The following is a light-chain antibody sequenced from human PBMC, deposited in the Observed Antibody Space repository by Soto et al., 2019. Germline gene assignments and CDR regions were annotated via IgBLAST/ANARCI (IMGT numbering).Light chain of an antibody. CDR1: SSNIGRNS. Sequence: QSVLTQPPSVSAAPGQKVTISCSGSSSNIGRNSVSWYQQLPGTAPKLLIYDNNKRPSGIPDRFSGSKSGTSATLGLTGLQTGDEADYYCGTWDSSLSVVLFGGGTKVTVL. J-gene: IGLJ2*01. V-gene: IGLV1-51*01. CDR3: GTWDSSLSVVL. CDR2: DNN.